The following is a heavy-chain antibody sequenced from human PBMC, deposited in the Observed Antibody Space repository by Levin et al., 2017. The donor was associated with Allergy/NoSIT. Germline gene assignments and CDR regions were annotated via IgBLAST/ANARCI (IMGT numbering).Heavy chain of an antibody. V-gene: IGHV3-64D*06. CDR1: GFTFSNYA. CDR2: ISENGDKT. CDR3: VSWWGGGDYSYYYMDV. D-gene: IGHD2-8*02. Sequence: GGSLRLSCSASGFTFSNYAMHWVRQAPGKALEYVSAISENGDKTFYADAVKGRFTISRDNSRNTLNLQMSSLRVEDTAVYYCVSWWGGGDYSYYYMDVWDKGTTVTVSS. J-gene: IGHJ6*03.